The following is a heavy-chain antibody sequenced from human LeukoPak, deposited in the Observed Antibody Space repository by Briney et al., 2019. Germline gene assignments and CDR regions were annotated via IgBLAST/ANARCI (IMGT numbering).Heavy chain of an antibody. CDR3: ARDAMSSVTTSPHYFDY. D-gene: IGHD4-17*01. Sequence: ASVKVSCKASGYTFTGYYMHWVRQAPGQGLEWMGIINPSGGSTSYAQKFQGRVTMTRDTSTSTVYMELSSLRSEDTAVYYCARDAMSSVTTSPHYFDYWGQGTLVTVSS. CDR1: GYTFTGYY. V-gene: IGHV1-46*01. CDR2: INPSGGST. J-gene: IGHJ4*02.